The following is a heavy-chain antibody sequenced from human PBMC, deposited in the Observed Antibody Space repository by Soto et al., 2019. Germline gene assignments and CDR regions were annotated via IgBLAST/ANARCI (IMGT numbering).Heavy chain of an antibody. V-gene: IGHV4-31*03. CDR2: IYYSGTT. Sequence: PSETLSLTCTVSGGSISTGGYYWSWVRQHPGKGLECIGYIYYSGTTYYNPSLKSRVTISVDASKSQFSLKLTSVTAADTAVYYCALNGGYYDGSGPKYFPNWGQGTLVTVSS. D-gene: IGHD3-22*01. CDR1: GGSISTGGYY. J-gene: IGHJ1*01. CDR3: ALNGGYYDGSGPKYFPN.